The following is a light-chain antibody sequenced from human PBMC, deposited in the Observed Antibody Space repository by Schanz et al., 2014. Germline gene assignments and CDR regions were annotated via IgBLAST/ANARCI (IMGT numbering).Light chain of an antibody. Sequence: QSALTQPASVSGSPGQSITISCTGTSSDVSGYNYVSWYQQHPGKAPKLMIYDVSNRPSGVSNRFSGSKSGNTASLTISGLQAEDEADYYCSSYTAITTAVVFGGGTKVTVL. CDR3: SSYTAITTAVV. CDR1: SSDVSGYNY. J-gene: IGLJ2*01. CDR2: DVS. V-gene: IGLV2-14*01.